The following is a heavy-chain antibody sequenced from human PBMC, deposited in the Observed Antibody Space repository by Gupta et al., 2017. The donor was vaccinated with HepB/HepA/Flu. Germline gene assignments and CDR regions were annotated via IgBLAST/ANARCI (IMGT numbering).Heavy chain of an antibody. J-gene: IGHJ6*03. CDR3: ARGRGGGLYYYYYVDV. CDR1: GGSFSGYY. Sequence: QVQLQQWGAGLLTPSETLSLTCAVYGGSFSGYYWSWLRKPPGKGLEWIGEINHSGSTNYNPSLKSRVTISVDTSKSQFSLTLSSVTAADTAGYYCARGRGGGLYYYYYVDVWGKGTTVTDAS. D-gene: IGHD3-10*01. CDR2: INHSGST. V-gene: IGHV4-34*01.